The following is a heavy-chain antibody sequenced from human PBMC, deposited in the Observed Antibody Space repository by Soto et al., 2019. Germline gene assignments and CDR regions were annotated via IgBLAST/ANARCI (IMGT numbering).Heavy chain of an antibody. CDR3: ARSYGDAHYYYYGMDV. Sequence: QVQLVESGGGVVQPGRSLRLSCAASGFTFSSYGMHWVRQAPGKGLEWVAVIWYDGSNKYYADSVKGRFTISRDNSKNTLYLQMNSLRAEDTAVYYCARSYGDAHYYYYGMDVWGQGTTVTVSS. CDR1: GFTFSSYG. J-gene: IGHJ6*02. CDR2: IWYDGSNK. D-gene: IGHD4-17*01. V-gene: IGHV3-33*01.